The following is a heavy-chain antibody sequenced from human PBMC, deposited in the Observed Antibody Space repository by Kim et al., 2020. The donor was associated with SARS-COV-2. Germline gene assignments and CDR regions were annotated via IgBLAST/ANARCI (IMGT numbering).Heavy chain of an antibody. D-gene: IGHD1-20*01. J-gene: IGHJ4*02. Sequence: GGSLRLSCAASGFTFSSYSMNWVRQAPGKGLEWVSSISSSSSYIYYADSVKGRFTISRDNAKNSLYLQMNSLRAEDTAVYYCARVITGWTKEYYFDYWGQGTLVTVSS. CDR3: ARVITGWTKEYYFDY. CDR2: ISSSSSYI. V-gene: IGHV3-21*01. CDR1: GFTFSSYS.